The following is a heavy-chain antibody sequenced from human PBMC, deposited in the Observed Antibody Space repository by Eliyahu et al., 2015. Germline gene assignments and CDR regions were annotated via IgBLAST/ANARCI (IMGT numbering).Heavy chain of an antibody. J-gene: IGHJ5*02. CDR2: INHSGST. CDR3: ARGAAAAGPTKNWFDP. D-gene: IGHD6-13*01. Sequence: QVQLQQWGAGLLKPSETLSLTCAVYGGSFSGYYWSWIRQPPGKGLEWIGEINHSGSTNYNPSLKSRVTISVDTSKNQFSLKLSSVTAADTAVYYCARGAAAAGPTKNWFDPWGQGTLVTVSS. V-gene: IGHV4-34*01. CDR1: GGSFSGYY.